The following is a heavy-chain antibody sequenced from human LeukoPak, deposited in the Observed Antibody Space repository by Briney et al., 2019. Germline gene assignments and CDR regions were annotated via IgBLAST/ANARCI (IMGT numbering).Heavy chain of an antibody. J-gene: IGHJ5*02. CDR1: GGSISSSSYY. D-gene: IGHD3-3*01. Sequence: SETLSLTCTVSGGSISSSSYYWGWIRQPPGKGLEWIGSIYYSGSTYYNPSLKSRVTISVDTSKNQFSLKLSSVTAADTAVYYCARAARPKYYDFWSGRRTPPRFDPWGQGTLVTVSS. CDR3: ARAARPKYYDFWSGRRTPPRFDP. CDR2: IYYSGST. V-gene: IGHV4-39*07.